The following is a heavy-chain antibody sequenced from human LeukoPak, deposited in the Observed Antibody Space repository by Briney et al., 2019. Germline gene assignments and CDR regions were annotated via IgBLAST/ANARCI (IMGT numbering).Heavy chain of an antibody. D-gene: IGHD3-22*01. V-gene: IGHV3-48*03. CDR2: ISSSGNTI. CDR1: GFTFSSYE. CDR3: ARESPPQYSYDSSSYLGPMDAFDI. J-gene: IGHJ3*02. Sequence: GRSLRLSCAASGFTFSSYEMNWVRQAPGKGLDWVSYISSSGNTIYYADSVKGRFTISRDNAKNSLYLQMNSLRAEDTAVYCCARESPPQYSYDSSSYLGPMDAFDIWGQGTMVTVSS.